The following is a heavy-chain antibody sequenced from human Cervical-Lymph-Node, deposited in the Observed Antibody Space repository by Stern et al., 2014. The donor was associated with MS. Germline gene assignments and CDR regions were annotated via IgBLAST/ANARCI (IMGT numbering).Heavy chain of an antibody. CDR1: GFSLSTSAGG. CDR3: ARRTSYYDGSAYHYYFDY. Sequence: ESGPPLVKPTETLTLTCTFSGFSLSTSAGGVGWIRQPPGKALEWLALIYGDDDKRRSPSLQSRLTITKVTSRNQVVLTMTNVDPVDTATYYCARRTSYYDGSAYHYYFDYWGQGTLVTVSS. J-gene: IGHJ4*02. V-gene: IGHV2-5*02. D-gene: IGHD3-22*01. CDR2: IYGDDDK.